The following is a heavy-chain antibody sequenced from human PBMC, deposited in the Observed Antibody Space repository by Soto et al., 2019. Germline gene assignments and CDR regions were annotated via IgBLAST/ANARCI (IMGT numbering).Heavy chain of an antibody. CDR2: IHYSGST. Sequence: PSETLSLTCTVSSGSISSYYWSWIRQPPGEGLQWIGYIHYSGSTYYNPSLKSRVTISVDRSKNQFSLKLSSVTAADTAVYYCARALYYYDSSGYSPYNWFDPWGQGTLVTVSS. J-gene: IGHJ5*02. D-gene: IGHD3-22*01. CDR3: ARALYYYDSSGYSPYNWFDP. V-gene: IGHV4-59*12. CDR1: SGSISSYY.